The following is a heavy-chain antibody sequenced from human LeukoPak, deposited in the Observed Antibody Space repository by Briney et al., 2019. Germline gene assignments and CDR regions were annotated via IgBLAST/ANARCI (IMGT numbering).Heavy chain of an antibody. J-gene: IGHJ3*02. CDR1: GFTFSSYA. CDR2: ISGSGGST. CDR3: AKYRDYYGSGSYCGAFDI. V-gene: IGHV3-23*01. Sequence: PGGSLRLSCAASGFTFSSYAMSWVRRAPGKGLEWVSAISGSGGSTYYADSVKGRFTISRDNSKNTLYLQMNSLRAEDTAVYYCAKYRDYYGSGSYCGAFDIWGQGTMVTVSS. D-gene: IGHD3-10*01.